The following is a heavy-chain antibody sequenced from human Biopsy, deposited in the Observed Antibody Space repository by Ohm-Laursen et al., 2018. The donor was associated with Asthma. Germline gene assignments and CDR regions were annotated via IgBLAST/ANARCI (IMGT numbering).Heavy chain of an antibody. CDR1: GFTFSSYA. V-gene: IGHV3-23*01. Sequence: SLRLSCTATGFTFSSYAMSWVRQAPGKGMEWVSAISGSGGSTYYADSVKGRFTISRDNSKNTLYLQMNSLRAEDTAVYYCAKVHRVYAMVGYFDYWGQGTLVTVSS. CDR3: AKVHRVYAMVGYFDY. J-gene: IGHJ4*02. D-gene: IGHD2-8*01. CDR2: ISGSGGST.